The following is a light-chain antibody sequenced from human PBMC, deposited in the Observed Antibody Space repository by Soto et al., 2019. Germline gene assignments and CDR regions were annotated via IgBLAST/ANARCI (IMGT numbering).Light chain of an antibody. CDR3: QQYNSYLYT. Sequence: DIQMTQSPSTLSASVGDRVTITCRASQRISSWLAWYQQKPGKAPKLLIYDASSLESGVPSRFSGSGSGTEFTLTISSLQPDDFATYYCQQYNSYLYTFGQGTTLEIK. CDR1: QRISSW. V-gene: IGKV1-5*01. J-gene: IGKJ2*01. CDR2: DAS.